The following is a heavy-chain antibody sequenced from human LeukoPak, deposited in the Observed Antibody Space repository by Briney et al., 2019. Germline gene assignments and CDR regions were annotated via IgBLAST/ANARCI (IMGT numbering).Heavy chain of an antibody. Sequence: PGGSLRLSCAASGFTFSSYSMNWVRQAPGKGLEWVSSISSSSSYIYYADSVKGRFTISRDNAKNSLYLQMNGLRAEDTAVYYCARDITHGWLVADYWGQGTLVTVSS. J-gene: IGHJ4*02. D-gene: IGHD6-19*01. V-gene: IGHV3-21*01. CDR2: ISSSSSYI. CDR3: ARDITHGWLVADY. CDR1: GFTFSSYS.